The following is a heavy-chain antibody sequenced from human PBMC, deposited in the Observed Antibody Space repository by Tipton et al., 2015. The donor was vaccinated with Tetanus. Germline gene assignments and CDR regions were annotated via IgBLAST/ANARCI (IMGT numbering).Heavy chain of an antibody. CDR1: GVSIRNGGYS. J-gene: IGHJ6*02. CDR3: ARSGYYSRAYYHYRMDV. V-gene: IGHV4-30-2*01. CDR2: TYHTGGT. D-gene: IGHD3-3*01. Sequence: TLSLTCAVSGVSIRNGGYSWNWIRQPAGKGLGWIGYTYHTGGTYYNPSLKSRVTISVDTSKNQFSLNLSSVTAADTAVYYCARSGYYSRAYYHYRMDVWGQGTTASVSS.